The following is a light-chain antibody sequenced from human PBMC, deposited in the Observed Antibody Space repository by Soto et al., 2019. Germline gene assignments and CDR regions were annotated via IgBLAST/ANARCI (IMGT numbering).Light chain of an antibody. J-gene: IGLJ1*01. Sequence: QSVLTRAPSGTGAPGQSLTISCTGTKHDIGVYDFVSWYQHHPVKAPRLIIYEVVKRPSGVPDRFSGSKSGNTASLTVSGLQAADEADYFCKSYAGSNTYVFGTGTKVTVL. CDR1: KHDIGVYDF. V-gene: IGLV2-8*01. CDR2: EVV. CDR3: KSYAGSNTYV.